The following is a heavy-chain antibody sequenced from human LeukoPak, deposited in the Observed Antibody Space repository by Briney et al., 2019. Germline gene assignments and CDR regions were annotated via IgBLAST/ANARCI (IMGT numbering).Heavy chain of an antibody. J-gene: IGHJ6*02. V-gene: IGHV3-11*06. D-gene: IGHD3-10*01. CDR1: GFSLSDYH. CDR2: MSSSGSYT. Sequence: GGSLRLSCTASGFSLSDYHMTWVPQAPGKGLEWVSYMSSSGSYTDYADSVKGRFTISRDNAKTSLHLQMHTLTAEDTAVYYCARVASFYYGWGSSTRGGMDVWGQGTTVTVSS. CDR3: ARVASFYYGWGSSTRGGMDV.